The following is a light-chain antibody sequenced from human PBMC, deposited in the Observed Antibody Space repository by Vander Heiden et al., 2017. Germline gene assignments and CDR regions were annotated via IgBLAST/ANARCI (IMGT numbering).Light chain of an antibody. V-gene: IGKV3-20*01. J-gene: IGKJ4*01. Sequence: EIVLTQSPGTLSLSPAERATLSCRASQSVSSSYLAWYQQKPGQAPRLLIYGASSRATGIPDRFSGSGSVTDFTLTISRLEPEDFAVYYCQQYGSSPLTFGGGTKVEIK. CDR2: GAS. CDR1: QSVSSSY. CDR3: QQYGSSPLT.